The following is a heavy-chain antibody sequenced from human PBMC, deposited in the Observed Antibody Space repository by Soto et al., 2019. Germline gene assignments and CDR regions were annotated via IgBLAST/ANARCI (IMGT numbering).Heavy chain of an antibody. V-gene: IGHV4-30-2*01. CDR2: IYHSGST. CDR1: GGSISSGGYS. D-gene: IGHD3-16*01. CDR3: ARVGGINWFDP. J-gene: IGHJ5*02. Sequence: SETLSLTCTVSGGSISSGGYSCNWIRQPPGKGLEWIGYIYHSGSTYYNPSLKSRVTISVDRSKNQFSPKLSSVTAADTAVYYCARVGGINWFDPWGQGTLVTVSS.